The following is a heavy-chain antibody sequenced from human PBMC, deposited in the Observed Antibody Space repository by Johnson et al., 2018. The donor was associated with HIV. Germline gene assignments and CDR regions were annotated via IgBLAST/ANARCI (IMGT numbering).Heavy chain of an antibody. J-gene: IGHJ3*02. V-gene: IGHV3-30*02. CDR1: GFTFSSYG. CDR2: IRYDGTNK. CDR3: AKSLLQFIPKDDAFDI. D-gene: IGHD3-16*01. Sequence: QVQLVESGGGVVQPGGSLRLSCVASGFTFSSYGMHWVRQAPGKGLEWVTFIRYDGTNKYYVDSVKGRFTISRDNSKNTLYLQMNSLRAEDTAVYYCAKSLLQFIPKDDAFDIWGQGTMVTVSS.